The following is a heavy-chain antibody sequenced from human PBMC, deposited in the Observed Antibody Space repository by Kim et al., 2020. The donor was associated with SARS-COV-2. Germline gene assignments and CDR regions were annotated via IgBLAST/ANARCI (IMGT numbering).Heavy chain of an antibody. J-gene: IGHJ4*02. CDR2: ISAYNGNT. CDR3: ARVGGPYYDILTGYYNVMGY. V-gene: IGHV1-18*01. Sequence: ASVKVSCKASGYTFTSYGISWVRQAPGQGLEWMGWISAYNGNTNYAQKIQGRVTMTTDTSTSTAYMELRSLRSDDTAVYYCARVGGPYYDILTGYYNVMGYWGQGTLVTVSS. D-gene: IGHD3-9*01. CDR1: GYTFTSYG.